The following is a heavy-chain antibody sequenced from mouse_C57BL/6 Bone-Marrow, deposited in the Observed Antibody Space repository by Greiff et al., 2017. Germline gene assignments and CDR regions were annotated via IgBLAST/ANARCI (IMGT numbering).Heavy chain of an antibody. CDR3: ARDYGSSYWYFDV. Sequence: QVQLQQSGPELVKPGASVKLSCKASGYTFTSYDINWVKQRPGQGLEWIGWIYPRAGSTKYNEKFKGKATLTVDTSSSTAYMELHSLTSADSAVYFCARDYGSSYWYFDVWGTGTTVTVSS. J-gene: IGHJ1*03. CDR1: GYTFTSYD. D-gene: IGHD1-1*01. CDR2: IYPRAGST. V-gene: IGHV1-85*01.